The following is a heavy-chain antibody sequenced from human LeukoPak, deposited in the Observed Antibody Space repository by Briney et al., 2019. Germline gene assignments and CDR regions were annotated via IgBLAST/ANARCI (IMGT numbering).Heavy chain of an antibody. Sequence: GGSLRLSCAASGFTFDDYAMHWVRLAPGKGLEWVSGISWNSGSIGYADSVKGRFTISRDNAKNSLYLQMNSLRAEDTALYYCAKDDNYDILTGYDYWGQGTLVTVSS. V-gene: IGHV3-9*01. CDR2: ISWNSGSI. J-gene: IGHJ4*02. CDR1: GFTFDDYA. CDR3: AKDDNYDILTGYDY. D-gene: IGHD3-9*01.